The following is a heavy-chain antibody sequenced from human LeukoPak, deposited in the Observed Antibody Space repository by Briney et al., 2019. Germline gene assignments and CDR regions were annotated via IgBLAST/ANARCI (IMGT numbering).Heavy chain of an antibody. J-gene: IGHJ4*02. Sequence: GRSLRLSCAASGFTFSSYAMSWVRQAPGKGLEWVSAISGSGGGTYYADSVKGRFTISRDNSKNTLYLQMNSLRAEDTAVYYCAKDPYNGGNQLYYFDYWGQGTLVTVSS. CDR3: AKDPYNGGNQLYYFDY. D-gene: IGHD4-23*01. CDR1: GFTFSSYA. V-gene: IGHV3-23*01. CDR2: ISGSGGGT.